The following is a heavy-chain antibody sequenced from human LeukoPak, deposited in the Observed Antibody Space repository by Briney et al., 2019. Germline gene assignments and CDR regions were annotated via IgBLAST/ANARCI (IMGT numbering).Heavy chain of an antibody. CDR2: ISYTGST. Sequence: PSETLSLTCTVSGGSISTYNWSWIRQPPGKGLEWIGSISYTGSTNCNPSLKSRVTVSVDISKHQLSLRLSSVTAADTAVYYCARRGVAAGEIDFWGQGTLVTVSS. J-gene: IGHJ4*02. D-gene: IGHD6-19*01. CDR3: ARRGVAAGEIDF. CDR1: GGSISTYN. V-gene: IGHV4-59*08.